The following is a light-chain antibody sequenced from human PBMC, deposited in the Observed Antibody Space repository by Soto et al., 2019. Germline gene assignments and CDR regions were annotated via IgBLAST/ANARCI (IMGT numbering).Light chain of an antibody. Sequence: EIVLTQSPGTLSLSPGERATLSCRASQSVSRTYMAWYQQKPGQAPRLLIYGASNRATGIPDRFSGSGSGTGFTLTIGRLEPEEFAVYYCQQYGSSPQTFGQGTRLEIK. CDR2: GAS. CDR1: QSVSRTY. V-gene: IGKV3-20*01. J-gene: IGKJ2*01. CDR3: QQYGSSPQT.